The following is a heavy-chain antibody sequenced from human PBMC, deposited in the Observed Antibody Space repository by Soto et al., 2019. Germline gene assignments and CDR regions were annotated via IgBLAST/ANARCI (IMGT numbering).Heavy chain of an antibody. Sequence: PGGSLSLSGPASGFTFSSHWIHWVRPGPGKELRGRFTISRDNAKNTVYLQINSLRDDDTAVYYCAKGTIGWAIDYWGQGTLVTVS. D-gene: IGHD6-19*01. V-gene: IGHV3-74*01. J-gene: IGHJ4*02. CDR3: AKGTIGWAIDY. CDR1: GFTFSSHW.